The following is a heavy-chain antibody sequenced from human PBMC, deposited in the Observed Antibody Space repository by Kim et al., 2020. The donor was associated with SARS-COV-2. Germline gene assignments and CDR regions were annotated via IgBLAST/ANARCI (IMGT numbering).Heavy chain of an antibody. CDR3: ARDTWGVGRDSGDYFDY. J-gene: IGHJ4*02. CDR1: GGSISSSSYY. D-gene: IGHD4-17*01. CDR2: IYYSGST. Sequence: SETLSLTCTVSGGSISSSSYYWGWIRQPPGKGLEWIGSIYYSGSTYYNPSLKSRVTISVDTSKNQFSLKLSSVTAADTAVYYCARDTWGVGRDSGDYFDYWGQGTLVTVSS. V-gene: IGHV4-39*07.